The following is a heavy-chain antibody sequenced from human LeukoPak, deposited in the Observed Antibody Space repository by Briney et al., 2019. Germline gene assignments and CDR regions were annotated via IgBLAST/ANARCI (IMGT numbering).Heavy chain of an antibody. V-gene: IGHV4-4*07. Sequence: PSETLSLTCTVSGGSISTYYWSWIRQPAGKGLEWIGRIYTSGSTNYNPSLKSRVTMSVDTSKNQFSLKLSSVTAADTAVYYCARDKEGYSSSSPGSTKYYYYYYMDVWGKGTTVTVSS. J-gene: IGHJ6*03. CDR2: IYTSGST. CDR3: ARDKEGYSSSSPGSTKYYYYYYMDV. D-gene: IGHD6-6*01. CDR1: GGSISTYY.